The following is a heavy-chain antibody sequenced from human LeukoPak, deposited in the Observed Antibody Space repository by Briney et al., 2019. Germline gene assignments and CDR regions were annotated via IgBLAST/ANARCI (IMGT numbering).Heavy chain of an antibody. CDR3: AREAWGYYDSSGYYSDAFDI. CDR1: GFTVSSNY. CDR2: IYSGGST. J-gene: IGHJ3*02. Sequence: PGGSLRLFCAASGFTVSSNYMSWVRQAPGKGLEWVSVIYSGGSTYYADSVKGRFTISRDNSKNTLYLQMNSLRAEDTAVYYCAREAWGYYDSSGYYSDAFDIWGQGTMVTVSS. D-gene: IGHD3-22*01. V-gene: IGHV3-66*01.